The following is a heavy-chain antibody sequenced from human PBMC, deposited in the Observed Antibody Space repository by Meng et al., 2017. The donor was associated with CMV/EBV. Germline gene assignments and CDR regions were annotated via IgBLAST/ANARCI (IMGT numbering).Heavy chain of an antibody. Sequence: GESLKISCAASGFTFSSYGMHWVRQAPGKGLEWVAFIRYDGSNKYYADSVKGRFTISRDNSKNTLYLQMNSLRAEDTAVYYCTITQDYYYGMDVWGQGTTVTVSS. CDR2: IRYDGSNK. CDR1: GFTFSSYG. J-gene: IGHJ6*02. V-gene: IGHV3-30*02. CDR3: TITQDYYYGMDV. D-gene: IGHD5-24*01.